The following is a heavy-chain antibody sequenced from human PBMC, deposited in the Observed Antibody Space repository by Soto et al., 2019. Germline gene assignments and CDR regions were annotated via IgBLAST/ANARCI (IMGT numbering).Heavy chain of an antibody. J-gene: IGHJ4*02. CDR2: ISSTTNYI. CDR3: ARESEDLTSNFDY. V-gene: IGHV3-21*01. CDR1: GFTFSYYW. Sequence: GGSLRLSCAVSGFTFSYYWMSWVRQAPGKGLEWVSSISSTTNYIYYADSMKGRFTVSRDNAKNSVYLDMNSLSAEDTAVYYCARESEDLTSNFDYWGQGTLVTVSS.